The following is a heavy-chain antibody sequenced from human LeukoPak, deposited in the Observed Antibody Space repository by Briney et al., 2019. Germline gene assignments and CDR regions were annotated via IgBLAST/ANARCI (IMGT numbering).Heavy chain of an antibody. CDR1: GFTFSSYA. CDR2: IRSSSSTI. J-gene: IGHJ3*01. V-gene: IGHV3-48*04. D-gene: IGHD6-19*01. CDR3: ARDGGSGWRGTVRF. Sequence: PGGSLRLSCAASGFTFSSYAMSWVRQAPGKGLEGVSYIRSSSSTIYYADSVKGRFTISRDNARNSLYVQMNSLRAEATAVYYCARDGGSGWRGTVRFWGQGTMLIVSS.